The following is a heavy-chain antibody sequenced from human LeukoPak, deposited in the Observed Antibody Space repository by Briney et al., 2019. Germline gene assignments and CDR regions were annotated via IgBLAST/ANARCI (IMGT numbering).Heavy chain of an antibody. CDR3: ARGAIATTGGWFDP. J-gene: IGHJ5*02. CDR2: IYHSGST. D-gene: IGHD1-1*01. V-gene: IGHV4-38-2*02. Sequence: SETVSLTCTVCSYFNSSGYYWGWIRQRPGEGLEWIGSIYHSGSTYYNPSIKSRVTISVDTSKNQFPLKLSSVTAADTAVYYCARGAIATTGGWFDPWGQGTLVTVSS. CDR1: SYFNSSGYY.